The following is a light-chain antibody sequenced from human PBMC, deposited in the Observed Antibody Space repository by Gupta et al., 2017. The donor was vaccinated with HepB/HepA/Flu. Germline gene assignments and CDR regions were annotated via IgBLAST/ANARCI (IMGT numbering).Light chain of an antibody. CDR1: QSISSW. CDR2: KAS. V-gene: IGKV1-5*03. J-gene: IGKJ4*01. CDR3: QQYNSYPLT. Sequence: DIQMTQSPSTLSASVGDRVTSTCRASQSISSWLAWYQQKPGKAPNLLIYKASSLESGVPSRFSGSGYGTEFTLTISSLQPDDVATYYCQQYNSYPLTFGGGTKVEIK.